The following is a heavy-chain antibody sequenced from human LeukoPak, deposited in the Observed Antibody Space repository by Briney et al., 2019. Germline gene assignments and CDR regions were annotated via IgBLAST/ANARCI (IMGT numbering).Heavy chain of an antibody. CDR3: ARDRGCSSSSCSFNGMDV. V-gene: IGHV3-21*01. D-gene: IGHD2-2*01. J-gene: IGHJ6*02. Sequence: GGSLRLSCAASGFTFSSYSMNWVRQAPGKGLEWVSSISSSSSYIYYADSVKGRFTISRDNAKNSLYLQMNSLRAEDTAVYYCARDRGCSSSSCSFNGMDVWGQGTTVTVSS. CDR1: GFTFSSYS. CDR2: ISSSSSYI.